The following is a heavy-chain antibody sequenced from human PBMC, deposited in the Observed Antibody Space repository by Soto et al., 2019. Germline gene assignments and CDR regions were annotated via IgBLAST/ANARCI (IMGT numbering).Heavy chain of an antibody. J-gene: IGHJ6*02. CDR3: AKAGGRVGYGMDV. V-gene: IGHV3-30*18. Sequence: GGSLRLSCAASGFTFSSYGMHWVRQAPGKGLEWVAVISYDGSNKYYADSVKGRFTISRDNSKNTLYLQMNSLRAEDTAVYYCAKAGGRVGYGMDVWGQGTTVTVSS. CDR1: GFTFSSYG. D-gene: IGHD2-15*01. CDR2: ISYDGSNK.